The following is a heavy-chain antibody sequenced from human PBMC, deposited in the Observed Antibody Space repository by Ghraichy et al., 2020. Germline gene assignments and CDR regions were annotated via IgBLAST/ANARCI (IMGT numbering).Heavy chain of an antibody. CDR1: DFTVGSHY. CDR3: ARDISPPYGLDV. Sequence: GGSLRLSCEASDFTVGSHYMSWVRQTPEKGLEWVSVISGGGATFYADSVKGRFTISRHNSKNTLYLQLSSLRTDDTAVYYCARDISPPYGLDVWGQGTTVTVSS. CDR2: ISGGGAT. J-gene: IGHJ6*02. D-gene: IGHD3-3*02. V-gene: IGHV3-53*04.